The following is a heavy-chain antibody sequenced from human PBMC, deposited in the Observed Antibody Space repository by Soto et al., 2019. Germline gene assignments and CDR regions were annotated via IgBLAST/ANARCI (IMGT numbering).Heavy chain of an antibody. D-gene: IGHD3-10*01. J-gene: IGHJ4*02. V-gene: IGHV3-74*01. CDR3: AKRGVDTFGLSY. CDR1: GFTFSSFW. CDR2: INTDGSST. Sequence: EVQLVESGGGLVQPGGSLRLSCAVSGFTFSSFWMHWVRQAPVEGLVWVSRINTDGSSTRYADSVKGRFTISRDNAKNTLYLQMNSLRVEYTAMYYCAKRGVDTFGLSYWGQGTLVTVSS.